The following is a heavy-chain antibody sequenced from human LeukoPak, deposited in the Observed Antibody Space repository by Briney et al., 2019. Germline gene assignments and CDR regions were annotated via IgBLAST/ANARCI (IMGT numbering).Heavy chain of an antibody. J-gene: IGHJ4*02. Sequence: PSETLSLTCSVSGDSISSYYWTWIRQTPGKGLEWIAYIHYNGNTKSNPSLKSRVTISLDTSKNQFSLKLTSLTAADTAVYYCAREYSSSSEFDYWGQGTLVTVSS. D-gene: IGHD6-6*01. V-gene: IGHV4-59*01. CDR3: AREYSSSSEFDY. CDR1: GDSISSYY. CDR2: IHYNGNT.